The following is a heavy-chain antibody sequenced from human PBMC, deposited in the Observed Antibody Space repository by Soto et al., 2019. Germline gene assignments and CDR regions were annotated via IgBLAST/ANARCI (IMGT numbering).Heavy chain of an antibody. CDR3: VRVAMVRGPVMSATGFDN. CDR1: VYTFTNYG. CDR2: ISLYNGNT. J-gene: IGHJ4*02. V-gene: IGHV1-18*01. D-gene: IGHD3-10*01. Sequence: QVQLVQSGAEVKKPGTSVRVSCNTSVYTFTNYGISWVRQAPGQGLEWMGWISLYNGNTKYAQKFYGRVTMSTDTSTSTAYMELKSLRSDDTAVYYCVRVAMVRGPVMSATGFDNWGQGTLVTVSS.